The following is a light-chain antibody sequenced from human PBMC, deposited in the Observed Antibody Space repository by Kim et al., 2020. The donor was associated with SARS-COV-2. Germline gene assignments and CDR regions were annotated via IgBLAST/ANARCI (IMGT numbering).Light chain of an antibody. J-gene: IGKJ4*01. CDR3: LQDYIYPLT. CDR2: AAS. Sequence: ASVGDRVTITCRATQGIRNDVGWYQQKPGEAPKLLIYAASSLESGVPSRFSGSGSGTDFTLTISSLQPEDFATYYCLQDYIYPLTFGGGTKVDIK. CDR1: QGIRND. V-gene: IGKV1-6*01.